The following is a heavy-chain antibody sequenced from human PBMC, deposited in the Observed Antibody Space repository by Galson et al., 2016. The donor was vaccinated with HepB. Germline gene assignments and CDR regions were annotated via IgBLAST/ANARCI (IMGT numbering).Heavy chain of an antibody. CDR2: ITPSGGST. D-gene: IGHD3-3*02. CDR3: ARDLSIFKVVPDAFGI. V-gene: IGHV1-46*01. J-gene: IGHJ3*02. CDR1: GYTFTTYY. Sequence: SVKVSCKASGYTFTTYYMHWVRQAPGQGFEWMGIITPSGGSTNYAQKFQGRVTMTRDTSTSTFYMELSSLRSEDTAVYYCARDLSIFKVVPDAFGIWGQGTLVTVSS.